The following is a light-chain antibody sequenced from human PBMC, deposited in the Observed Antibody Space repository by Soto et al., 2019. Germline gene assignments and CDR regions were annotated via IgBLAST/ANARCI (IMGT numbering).Light chain of an antibody. CDR3: QQYNSYPT. Sequence: DIPMTQSPSTLSASVGDRVTITCRASQSISSLLAWYQQKPGKAPKLLIYKASSLESGVPSRFSGSGSGTDFTLTISSLQPDDFATYYCQQYNSYPTFGGGTKVEIK. CDR1: QSISSL. CDR2: KAS. V-gene: IGKV1-5*03. J-gene: IGKJ4*01.